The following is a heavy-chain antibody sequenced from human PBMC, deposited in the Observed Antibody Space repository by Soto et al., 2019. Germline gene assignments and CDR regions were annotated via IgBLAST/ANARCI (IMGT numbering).Heavy chain of an antibody. D-gene: IGHD5-18*01. CDR2: ISGSGGST. Sequence: PGGSLRLSCAASGFTFSSYAMSWVRQAPGKGLEWVSAISGSGGSTYYADSVKGRFTISRDNSKNTPYLQMNSLRAEDTPVSYFAKTWTQLWLRYFDYWGQGTLVTVSS. J-gene: IGHJ4*02. CDR1: GFTFSSYA. V-gene: IGHV3-23*01. CDR3: AKTWTQLWLRYFDY.